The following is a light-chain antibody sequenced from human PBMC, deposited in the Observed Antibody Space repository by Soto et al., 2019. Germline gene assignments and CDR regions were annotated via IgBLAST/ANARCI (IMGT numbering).Light chain of an antibody. CDR1: QDISNY. CDR2: AAS. Sequence: DIQMTQSPSSLSASVGDRVTITCRASQDISNYLAWYQQRPGKVPKLLIYAASTLQSGVPSRFSGSGSGTDFTLTISSLQPEDVATYYCQNLDSAAFTFVPGTKVDSK. CDR3: QNLDSAAFT. J-gene: IGKJ3*01. V-gene: IGKV1-27*01.